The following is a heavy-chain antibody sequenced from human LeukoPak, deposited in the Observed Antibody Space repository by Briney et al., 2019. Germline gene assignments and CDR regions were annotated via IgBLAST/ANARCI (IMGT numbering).Heavy chain of an antibody. D-gene: IGHD3-9*01. J-gene: IGHJ4*02. V-gene: IGHV3-30*02. CDR2: IRYGGSNK. Sequence: GGSLRLSCAASGFTFSSYGMHWVRQAPGKGLEWVAFIRYGGSNKYYADSVKGRFTISRDNSKNTLYLQMNSLRAEDTAVYYCAKDDSLDILTGAGFDYWGQGTLVTVSS. CDR1: GFTFSSYG. CDR3: AKDDSLDILTGAGFDY.